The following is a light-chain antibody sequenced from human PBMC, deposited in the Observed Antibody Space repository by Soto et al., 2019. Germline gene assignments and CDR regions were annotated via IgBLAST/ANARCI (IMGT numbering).Light chain of an antibody. CDR2: NNN. CDR3: QSYDSSLSGSDV. Sequence: QSVLTQPPSVSGAPGQRVTISCTGSSSNIGAGYDVRWYQRLPGTAPKVLIYNNNNRPSGVPDRFSGSKSRTSASLAITGLQAEDEADYYCQSYDSSLSGSDVFGTGTKLTVL. V-gene: IGLV1-40*01. CDR1: SSNIGAGYD. J-gene: IGLJ1*01.